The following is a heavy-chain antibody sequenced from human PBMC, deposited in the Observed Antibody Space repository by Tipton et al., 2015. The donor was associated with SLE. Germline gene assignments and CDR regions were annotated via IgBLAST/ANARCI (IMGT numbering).Heavy chain of an antibody. Sequence: GSLRLSCAASGFTFSSYSMNWVRQAPGKGLEWVSYISSSSSTIYYADSVKGRFTISRDNAKNSLYLQMNSLRAEDTAAYYCARGGSSVVVPAGAFDIWGQGTMVTVSS. CDR1: GFTFSSYS. CDR3: ARGGSSVVVPAGAFDI. J-gene: IGHJ3*02. V-gene: IGHV3-48*01. D-gene: IGHD2-2*01. CDR2: ISSSSSTI.